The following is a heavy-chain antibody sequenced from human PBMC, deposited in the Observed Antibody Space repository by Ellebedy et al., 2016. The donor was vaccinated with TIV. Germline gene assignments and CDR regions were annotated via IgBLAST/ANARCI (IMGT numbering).Heavy chain of an antibody. CDR2: INHSGST. V-gene: IGHV4-34*01. CDR1: GGSFSGYY. J-gene: IGHJ4*02. D-gene: IGHD6-13*01. Sequence: MPSETLSLTCAVYGGSFSGYYWSWIRQPPGKGLEWIGEINHSGSTNYNPSLKSRVTISVDTSKNQFSLKLSSVTAADTAVYYCARGQGSFRYGYSSLLGYYFDYWGQGALATVSS. CDR3: ARGQGSFRYGYSSLLGYYFDY.